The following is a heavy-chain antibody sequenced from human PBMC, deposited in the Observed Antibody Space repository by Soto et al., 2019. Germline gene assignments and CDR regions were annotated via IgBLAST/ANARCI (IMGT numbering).Heavy chain of an antibody. V-gene: IGHV2-5*02. Sequence: QITLKESGPTLVKPTQTLTLTCTFSGFSLSTSGVGVGWIRQPPGKALEWLALIYLDDDTRYSPSLKSRLTINKDTSKNQVVLTMTNMDPVDTATYCCAHASGPVTKYTDPFDYWGQGTLVTVSS. CDR1: GFSLSTSGVG. CDR2: IYLDDDT. CDR3: AHASGPVTKYTDPFDY. J-gene: IGHJ4*02. D-gene: IGHD4-17*01.